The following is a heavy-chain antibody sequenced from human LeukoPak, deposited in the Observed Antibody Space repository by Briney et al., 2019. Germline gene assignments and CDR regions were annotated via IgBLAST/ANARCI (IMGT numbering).Heavy chain of an antibody. CDR3: AKARWVGATISIPHFDY. Sequence: GGSLRLSCAASGFSFSSYGMHWVRQAPGKGLEWVAFIRYDGSNKYYADSVKGRFTISRDNSKNTLYLQMNSLIAEDTAVYYCAKARWVGATISIPHFDYWGQGTLVTVSS. J-gene: IGHJ4*02. V-gene: IGHV3-30*02. CDR2: IRYDGSNK. CDR1: GFSFSSYG. D-gene: IGHD1-26*01.